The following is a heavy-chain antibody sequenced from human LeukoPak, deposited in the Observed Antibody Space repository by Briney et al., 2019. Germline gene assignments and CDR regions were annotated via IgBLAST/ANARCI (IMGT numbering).Heavy chain of an antibody. V-gene: IGHV3-30*04. CDR3: ATESSLSN. CDR1: GFNFGSYA. J-gene: IGHJ4*02. Sequence: GGSLRLPCVASGFNFGSYAMDWVRQAPGKGLEWVGDISYDGAYQSYAVSVRGRFTISRDNSKNTLYLQMNSLRPEDAAVYYCATESSLSNWGRGTLVTVPS. CDR2: ISYDGAYQ.